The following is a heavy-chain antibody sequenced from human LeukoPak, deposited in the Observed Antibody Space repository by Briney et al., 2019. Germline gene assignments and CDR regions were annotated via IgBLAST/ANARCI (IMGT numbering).Heavy chain of an antibody. D-gene: IGHD7-27*01. CDR1: GYTFTVYY. J-gene: IGHJ3*02. Sequence: ASVNVSRKASGYTFTVYYMHWVRQAPGQGLEWMGWINPNSGGTNYAQKFQGRVTMTRDTSISTAYMELSRLRSDDTAVYYCAREAGDDAFDIWGQGTMVTVSS. CDR3: AREAGDDAFDI. V-gene: IGHV1-2*02. CDR2: INPNSGGT.